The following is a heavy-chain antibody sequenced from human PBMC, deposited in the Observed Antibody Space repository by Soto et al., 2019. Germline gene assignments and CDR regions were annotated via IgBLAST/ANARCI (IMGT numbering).Heavy chain of an antibody. V-gene: IGHV4-4*02. CDR2: IHHNGNT. CDR1: GGSISSSTW. D-gene: IGHD6-19*01. J-gene: IGHJ4*02. CDR3: AGAGYGSGWSFDD. Sequence: QVQLQGSGPGLVKPSGTLSLTCAVSGGSISSSTWWSWVRQSPGKGLEWIGEIHHNGNTNYNPSLKNRVTISVDKSNNQLSLKLTSVTAGDTAVYYWAGAGYGSGWSFDDWGQGTLVTVCS.